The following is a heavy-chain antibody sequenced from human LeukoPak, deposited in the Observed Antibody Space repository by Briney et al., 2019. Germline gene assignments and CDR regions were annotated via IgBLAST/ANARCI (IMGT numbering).Heavy chain of an antibody. CDR3: ARIIGPNSYDPFDY. CDR1: GGSISSYY. D-gene: IGHD5-18*01. V-gene: IGHV4-59*01. CDR2: IYYSGST. J-gene: IGHJ4*02. Sequence: PSETLSLTCTVSGGSISSYYWSWIRQPPGKGLEWIGYIYYSGSTNYNPSLKSRVTISVDTSKNQFSLKLSSVTAADTAVYYCARIIGPNSYDPFDYWGQGTLVTVSS.